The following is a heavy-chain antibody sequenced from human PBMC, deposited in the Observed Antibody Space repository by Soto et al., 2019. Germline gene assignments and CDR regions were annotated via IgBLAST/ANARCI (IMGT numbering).Heavy chain of an antibody. CDR2: ISPNSGGT. Sequence: GASVKVSCKASGYTFTGYYMHWVRQAPGQGLEWMGWISPNSGGTNYAQKFQGRVTMTRDTSISTAYMELSRLRSDDTAVYYCARGRVSGLLWFGDRYYYYGMDVWGQGTTVTVSS. V-gene: IGHV1-2*02. D-gene: IGHD3-10*01. CDR1: GYTFTGYY. CDR3: ARGRVSGLLWFGDRYYYYGMDV. J-gene: IGHJ6*02.